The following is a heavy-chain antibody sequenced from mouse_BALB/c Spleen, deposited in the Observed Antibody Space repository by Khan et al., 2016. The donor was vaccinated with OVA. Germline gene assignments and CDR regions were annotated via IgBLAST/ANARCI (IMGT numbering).Heavy chain of an antibody. D-gene: IGHD1-1*01. Sequence: VQLKESGGDLVKTGGSLKLSCAASGFTFSTYGMSWVRQTPDKRLEWVATISSGGHYTYYIDSVKGRFTISRDNSKNILYLQMTSLRSEDTAMYYCARLAYYYNSVGFAYWGQGTLVTVSA. V-gene: IGHV5-6*01. CDR1: GFTFSTYG. CDR3: ARLAYYYNSVGFAY. CDR2: ISSGGHYT. J-gene: IGHJ3*01.